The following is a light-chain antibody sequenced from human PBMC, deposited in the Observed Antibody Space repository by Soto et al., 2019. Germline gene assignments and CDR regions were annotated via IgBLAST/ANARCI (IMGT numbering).Light chain of an antibody. CDR2: AAF. CDR3: QQYGSSPQT. CDR1: QSVTSNY. J-gene: IGKJ1*01. V-gene: IGKV3-20*01. Sequence: EIVLTQSPGTLSLSPGERATLSCRASQSVTSNYLAWYQQKPGQAPSLLIYAAFSRATGIPAKFSGSGSGTDFTLTISRLEPEDFAVYYCQQYGSSPQTFGQGTKVEIK.